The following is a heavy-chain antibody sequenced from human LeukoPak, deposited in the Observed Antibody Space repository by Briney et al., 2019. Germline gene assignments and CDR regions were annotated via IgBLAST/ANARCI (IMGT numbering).Heavy chain of an antibody. CDR2: IYYSGNT. Sequence: SETLSLTCTVSGGSISSYYWSWIRQPPGKGLEWIGYIYYSGNTNYNPSHKSRVSISIDTSKNQFSLQLSSVTAVDTAVYYCARDRDSSGLRDFDLWGRGTLVTVSA. CDR3: ARDRDSSGLRDFDL. D-gene: IGHD3-22*01. CDR1: GGSISSYY. V-gene: IGHV4-59*01. J-gene: IGHJ2*01.